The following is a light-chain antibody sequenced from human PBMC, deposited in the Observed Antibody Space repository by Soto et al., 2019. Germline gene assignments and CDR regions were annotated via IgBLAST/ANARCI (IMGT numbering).Light chain of an antibody. CDR1: QTISSW. CDR3: KHYNSXSEA. J-gene: IGKJ1*01. Sequence: DIQMTQSPSTLSGSVGDRVTITCRASQTISSWLAWYQQKPGKAPKLLIYKASTLKSGVPSRFSGSGYGTEFTLTISSLQPDDFATYYFKHYNSXSEACGHGTKV. V-gene: IGKV1-5*03. CDR2: KAS.